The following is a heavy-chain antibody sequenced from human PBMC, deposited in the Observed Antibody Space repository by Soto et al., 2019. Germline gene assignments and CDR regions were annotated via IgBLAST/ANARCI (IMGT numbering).Heavy chain of an antibody. D-gene: IGHD3-22*01. V-gene: IGHV4-59*01. CDR1: GGSISSYY. Sequence: SETLSLTCTVSGGSISSYYWSWIRQPPGKGLEWIGYIYYSGSTNYNPSLKSRVTISVDTSKNQFSLKLSSVTAADTAVYYCARGFSYDSSGYPFDYWGQGTLVTVSS. CDR2: IYYSGST. CDR3: ARGFSYDSSGYPFDY. J-gene: IGHJ4*02.